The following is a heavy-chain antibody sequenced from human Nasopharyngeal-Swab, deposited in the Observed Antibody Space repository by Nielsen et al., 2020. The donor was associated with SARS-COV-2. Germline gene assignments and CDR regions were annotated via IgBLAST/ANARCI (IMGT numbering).Heavy chain of an antibody. J-gene: IGHJ4*02. V-gene: IGHV7-4-1*02. CDR2: SSTNTGNP. CDR3: ARFTRERPRAGFDY. Sequence: WVRQAPGQGLEWMGWSSTNTGNPTYAQGFTGRFVFSLDTTVSTAYLRISSLKAEDTAVYFCARFTRERPRAGFDYWGQGTLVTVSS. D-gene: IGHD6-19*01.